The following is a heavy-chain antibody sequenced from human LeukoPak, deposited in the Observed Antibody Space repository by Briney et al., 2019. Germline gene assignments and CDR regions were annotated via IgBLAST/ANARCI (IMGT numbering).Heavy chain of an antibody. V-gene: IGHV3-23*01. D-gene: IGHD3-16*02. CDR2: ISGSGGST. CDR3: AKVPRWSTTYYDYVWGSYRFDY. Sequence: PGGSLRLSCAASGFTFSSYAMSWVRQAPGKGLEWVSAISGSGGSTYYADSAKGRFTISRDNSKNTLYLQMNSLRAEDTAVYYCAKVPRWSTTYYDYVWGSYRFDYWGQGTLVTVSS. J-gene: IGHJ4*02. CDR1: GFTFSSYA.